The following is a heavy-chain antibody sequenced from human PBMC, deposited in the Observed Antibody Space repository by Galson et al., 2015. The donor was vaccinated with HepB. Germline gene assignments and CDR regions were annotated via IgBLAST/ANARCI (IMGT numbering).Heavy chain of an antibody. CDR2: VDPSDSYT. CDR3: ARRGYSYGTLYYYYGMDV. V-gene: IGHV5-10-1*01. J-gene: IGHJ6*02. CDR1: GYSFTSFW. D-gene: IGHD5-18*01. Sequence: QSGAEVKKPGESLRISCKGSGYSFTSFWISWVRQMPGKGLEWMGRVDPSDSYTNYSPSFQGHATISTDKTTSTAYLQWSSLKASDTAMYYCARRGYSYGTLYYYYGMDVWGQGTTVTVS.